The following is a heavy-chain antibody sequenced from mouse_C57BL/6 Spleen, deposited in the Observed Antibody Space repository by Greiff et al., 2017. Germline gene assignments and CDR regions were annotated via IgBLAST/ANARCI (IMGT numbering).Heavy chain of an antibody. J-gene: IGHJ4*01. V-gene: IGHV5-17*01. D-gene: IGHD1-1*01. Sequence: DVQLVESGGGLVKPGGSLKLSCAASGFTFSDYGMHWVRQAPEKGLEWVAYISSGSSTIYYADTVKGRFTITRDNAKNTLFLQMTSLRSEDTARYYCARDYYGSTDYWGQGTSVTVSS. CDR2: ISSGSSTI. CDR3: ARDYYGSTDY. CDR1: GFTFSDYG.